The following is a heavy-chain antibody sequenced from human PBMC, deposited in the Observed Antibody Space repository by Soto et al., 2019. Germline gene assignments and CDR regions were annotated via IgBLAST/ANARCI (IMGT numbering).Heavy chain of an antibody. J-gene: IGHJ3*02. CDR3: ARSDRIGYYYGGGAFEI. V-gene: IGHV1-69*01. CDR1: GGTFSSYA. CDR2: IIPIFGTA. D-gene: IGHD3-22*01. Sequence: QVQLVQSGAEVKKPGSSVKVSCKASGGTFSSYAISWVRQAPGQGLEWMGGIIPIFGTANYAQKFQGRVTITADESTRTAYMELSSLRSEDTAVYYCARSDRIGYYYGGGAFEIWGQGTMVTVSS.